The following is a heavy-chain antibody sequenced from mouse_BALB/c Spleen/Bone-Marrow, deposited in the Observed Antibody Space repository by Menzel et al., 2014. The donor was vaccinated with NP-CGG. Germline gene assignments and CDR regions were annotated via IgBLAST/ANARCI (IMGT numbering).Heavy chain of an antibody. Sequence: EVMLVESGPSLVKPSQTLSLTRSVTGDSITSGYWDWIRKFPGSKLEYMGYISYSGSTYYNPSLKSRISITRDTSKNQYYLQLNSVTTEDTATYYCARYRYDYAMDYWGQGTSVTVSS. V-gene: IGHV3-8*02. CDR1: GDSITSGY. D-gene: IGHD2-14*01. CDR2: ISYSGST. J-gene: IGHJ4*01. CDR3: ARYRYDYAMDY.